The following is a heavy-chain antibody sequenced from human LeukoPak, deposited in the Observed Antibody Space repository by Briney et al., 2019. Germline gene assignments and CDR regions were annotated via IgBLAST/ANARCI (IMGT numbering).Heavy chain of an antibody. CDR2: IKQDGTEK. V-gene: IGHV3-7*01. D-gene: IGHD3-3*01. Sequence: GGSLRLSCEASEFTFSSYSMNWVRQAPGQGLEWVANIKQDGTEKYYVDSVKGRFTISRDNAKNSLYLQMNSLRAEDTAVYYCARDRNTDFWSGYYTNYFDSWGQGTLVTVSS. CDR3: ARDRNTDFWSGYYTNYFDS. J-gene: IGHJ4*02. CDR1: EFTFSSYS.